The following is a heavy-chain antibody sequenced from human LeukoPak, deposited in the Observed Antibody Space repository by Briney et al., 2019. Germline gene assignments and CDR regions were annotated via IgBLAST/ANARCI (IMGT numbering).Heavy chain of an antibody. J-gene: IGHJ4*02. Sequence: GGSLRLSCAASGFTFRYYWIHWVRQVPGKGLVWLSRINTDGSHTNYADSVKDRFTMSRDNAKNTVHLQMNSLTAEDTAVYYCARVEVRPTYFDLWGQGTLVTVCS. CDR1: GFTFRYYW. CDR2: INTDGSHT. V-gene: IGHV3-74*01. D-gene: IGHD1-26*01. CDR3: ARVEVRPTYFDL.